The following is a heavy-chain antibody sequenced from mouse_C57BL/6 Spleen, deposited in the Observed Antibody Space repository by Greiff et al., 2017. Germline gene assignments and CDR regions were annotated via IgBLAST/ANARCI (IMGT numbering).Heavy chain of an antibody. CDR3: ARRIFYDGYYGAMDY. CDR2: IYPGDGDT. V-gene: IGHV1-82*01. CDR1: GYAFSSSW. D-gene: IGHD2-3*01. Sequence: VQLQQSGPELVKPGASVKISCKASGYAFSSSWMNWVKQRPGKGLEWIGRIYPGDGDTNYNGKFKGKATLTADKSSSTAYMQLSSLTSEDSAVYFCARRIFYDGYYGAMDYWGQGTSVTVSS. J-gene: IGHJ4*01.